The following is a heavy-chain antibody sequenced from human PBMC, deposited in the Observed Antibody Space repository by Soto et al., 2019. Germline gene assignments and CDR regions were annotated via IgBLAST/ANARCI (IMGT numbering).Heavy chain of an antibody. Sequence: EVQLVESGGGLVQPGRSLRLSCAASGFTFDDYAMHWVRQAPGKGLEWVSGISWNSGSIGYADSVKGRFTISRDNAKNVLYLKMISLRAEDTALYYCAKDLYYYESSCYYVGKGAFDYWGQGTLVTVSS. CDR3: AKDLYYYESSCYYVGKGAFDY. V-gene: IGHV3-9*01. D-gene: IGHD3-22*01. CDR2: ISWNSGSI. CDR1: GFTFDDYA. J-gene: IGHJ4*02.